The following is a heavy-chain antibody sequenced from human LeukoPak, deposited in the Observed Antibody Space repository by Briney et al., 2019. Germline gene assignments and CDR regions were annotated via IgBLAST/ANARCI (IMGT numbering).Heavy chain of an antibody. CDR3: AKDVGPKVGIGGFDY. Sequence: PGGSLRLSCAASGFTFSSYAMSWVRQAPGKGLEWVSTLSGSGGGTYYADSVKGRFTISRDNSKNTLYLQMNSLRAEDTAVYYCAKDVGPKVGIGGFDYWGQGTLVTVSS. V-gene: IGHV3-23*01. CDR1: GFTFSSYA. D-gene: IGHD2-21*01. CDR2: LSGSGGGT. J-gene: IGHJ4*02.